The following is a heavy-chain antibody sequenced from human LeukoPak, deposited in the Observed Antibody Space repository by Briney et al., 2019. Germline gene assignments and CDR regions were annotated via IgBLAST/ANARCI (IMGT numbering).Heavy chain of an antibody. D-gene: IGHD1-1*01. CDR3: ARALQRQSIGGYYYYYMDV. V-gene: IGHV1-69*05. CDR1: GGTFSSYA. Sequence: SVKVSCKASGGTFSSYAISWVRQAPGQGLEWMGGIIPIFGTANYAQKFQGRVTITTDESTSTAYMELSSLRPEDTAVYYCARALQRQSIGGYYYYYMDVWGKGTTVTVSS. J-gene: IGHJ6*03. CDR2: IIPIFGTA.